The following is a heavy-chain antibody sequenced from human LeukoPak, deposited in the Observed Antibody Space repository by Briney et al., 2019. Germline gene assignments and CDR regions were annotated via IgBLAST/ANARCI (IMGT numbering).Heavy chain of an antibody. CDR2: ISWNSCSI. Sequence: PGRSLRLSCAASGFTFDDYAMHWVRQAPGKGLEWVSGISWNSCSIGYADSVKGRFTISRDNAKNSLYLQMNSLRAEDTALYYCAKDRRYCSGGSCYSESSGMDVWGQGTTVTVSS. CDR3: AKDRRYCSGGSCYSESSGMDV. CDR1: GFTFDDYA. D-gene: IGHD2-15*01. V-gene: IGHV3-9*01. J-gene: IGHJ6*02.